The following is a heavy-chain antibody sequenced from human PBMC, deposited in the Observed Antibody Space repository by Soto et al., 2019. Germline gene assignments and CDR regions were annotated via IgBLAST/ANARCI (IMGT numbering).Heavy chain of an antibody. CDR1: GFTFSSYA. CDR3: ANHPYYDFWSGYYYAY. V-gene: IGHV3-23*01. Sequence: EVQLLESGGGLVQPGGSLRLSCAASGFTFSSYAMSGVRQAPGKGLEWVSAISGSGGSTYYADSVKGRFTISRDNSKNTLYLQMNSLRAEDTAVYYCANHPYYDFWSGYYYAYWGQGTLVTVSS. D-gene: IGHD3-3*01. CDR2: ISGSGGST. J-gene: IGHJ4*02.